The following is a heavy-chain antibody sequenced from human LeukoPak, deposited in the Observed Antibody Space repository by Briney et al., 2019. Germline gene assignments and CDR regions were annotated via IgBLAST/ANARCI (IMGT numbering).Heavy chain of an antibody. J-gene: IGHJ4*02. V-gene: IGHV3-64*02. Sequence: GGSLRLPCAASGLTFSSHAMHWVRQAPGKGLEYVSAIVSNGGNTYYADSVRGRFTIFRDNSNDRVELLMGSIRPEDTAVEYWGGGGYYAASDIWGQGALVTVSS. CDR1: GLTFSSHA. CDR3: GGGGYYAASDI. D-gene: IGHD3-10*01. CDR2: IVSNGGNT.